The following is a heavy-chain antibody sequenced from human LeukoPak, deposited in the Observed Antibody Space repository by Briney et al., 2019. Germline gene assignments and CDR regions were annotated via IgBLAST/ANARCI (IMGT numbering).Heavy chain of an antibody. CDR3: ARGRKYYDFWSGYYRGYYFDY. J-gene: IGHJ4*02. CDR2: IYDSGST. D-gene: IGHD3-3*01. Sequence: SETLSLTCTVSGGSISSYYWSWIRQPPEKGLEWIGFIYDSGSTNYNPSLKSRVTISVDTSKNQFSLKLSSVTAADTAVYYCARGRKYYDFWSGYYRGYYFDYWGQGTLVTVSS. CDR1: GGSISSYY. V-gene: IGHV4-59*01.